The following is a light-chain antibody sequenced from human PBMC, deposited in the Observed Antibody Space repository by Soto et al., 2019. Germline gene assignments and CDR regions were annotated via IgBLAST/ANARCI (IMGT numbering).Light chain of an antibody. CDR2: GAS. CDR3: QQYGGSPPIT. CDR1: QSVSSY. J-gene: IGKJ5*01. Sequence: EIVLTQSTGTLSLSPGERATLSCRASQSVSSYLAWYQQKPGQAPRLLIYGASSRATGIPDRFSGSGSGTDFTLTISRLEPEDFAVYYCQQYGGSPPITFGQGTRLEIK. V-gene: IGKV3-20*01.